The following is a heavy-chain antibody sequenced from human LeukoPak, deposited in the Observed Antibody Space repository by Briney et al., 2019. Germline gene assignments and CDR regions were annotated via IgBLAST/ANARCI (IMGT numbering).Heavy chain of an antibody. D-gene: IGHD3-16*02. CDR2: ISYSGNT. V-gene: IGHV4-39*01. CDR3: ARLFRDHRGYFDY. Sequence: SETLSLTCTVSGGSVSSGSYYWGWIRQPPGKGLEWVASISYSGNTYYTPSLKSRVTMSVDTSKNQLSLKLSSATAADTAVYYCARLFRDHRGYFDYWGQGTLVTVAS. CDR1: GGSVSSGSYY. J-gene: IGHJ4*02.